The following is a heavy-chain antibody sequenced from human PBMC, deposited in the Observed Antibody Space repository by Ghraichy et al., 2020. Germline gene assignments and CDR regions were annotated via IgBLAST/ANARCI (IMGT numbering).Heavy chain of an antibody. CDR2: ISGSGGST. CDR3: AKRAAGGTGYFDF. D-gene: IGHD6-13*01. J-gene: IGHJ4*02. CDR1: GFTFSSGA. Sequence: GESLNISCAASGFTFSSGAISWVRQAPGKGLEWVSGISGSGGSTYYADSVKGRFTISRDNSKNTLYLQMNNLRAEDTALYYCAKRAAGGTGYFDFWGQGTLVTVSS. V-gene: IGHV3-23*01.